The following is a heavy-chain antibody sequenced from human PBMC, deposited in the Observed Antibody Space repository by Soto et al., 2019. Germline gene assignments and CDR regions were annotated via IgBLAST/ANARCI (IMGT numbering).Heavy chain of an antibody. D-gene: IGHD6-13*01. V-gene: IGHV5-10-1*01. CDR2: IDPSDSYT. CDR3: ASTIIAAAGTSDY. J-gene: IGHJ4*02. Sequence: PGESLKISCKGSGYSFTSYWISWVRQMPGKGLEWMGRIDPSDSYTNYSPSFQGHVTISADKSISTAYLQWSSLKASDTAMYYCASTIIAAAGTSDYWGQGTLFTVSS. CDR1: GYSFTSYW.